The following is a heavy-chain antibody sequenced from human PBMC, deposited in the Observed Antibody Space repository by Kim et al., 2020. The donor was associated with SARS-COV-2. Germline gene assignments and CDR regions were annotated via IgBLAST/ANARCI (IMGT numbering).Heavy chain of an antibody. V-gene: IGHV5-51*01. J-gene: IGHJ4*02. D-gene: IGHD3-16*02. CDR2: IYPGDSDT. Sequence: GESLKISCKGSGYSFTSYWIGWVRQMPGKGLEWMGIIYPGDSDTRYSPSFQGQVTISADKSISTAYLQWSSLKASDTAMYYCARLLAPQELRLGELSFGSFDYWGQGTLVTVSS. CDR3: ARLLAPQELRLGELSFGSFDY. CDR1: GYSFTSYW.